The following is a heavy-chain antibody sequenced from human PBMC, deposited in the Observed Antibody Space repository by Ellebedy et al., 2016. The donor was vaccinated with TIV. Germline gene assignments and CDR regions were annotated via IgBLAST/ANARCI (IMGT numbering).Heavy chain of an antibody. CDR2: ISDTSLSI. J-gene: IGHJ6*02. V-gene: IGHV3-48*03. Sequence: GESLKISCAASGFTLRSYAMNWVRQAPGKGLEWVSYISDTSLSIYYADSVKGRFTISRYKAKKSLYLQMNGLRAEDTAIYYCARSLPFYNYNGMDVWGQGTTVTVSS. CDR3: ARSLPFYNYNGMDV. CDR1: GFTLRSYA.